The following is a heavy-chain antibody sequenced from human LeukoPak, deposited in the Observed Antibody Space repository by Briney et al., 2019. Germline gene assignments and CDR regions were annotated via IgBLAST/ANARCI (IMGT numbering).Heavy chain of an antibody. CDR3: ARGRGSSYHFDY. CDR1: GYTFTSYD. CDR2: MSPNSGNT. V-gene: IGHV1-8*01. D-gene: IGHD6-6*01. J-gene: IGHJ4*02. Sequence: ASVKVSCKASGYTFTSYDINWVRQATGQGLEWMGWMSPNSGNTGYAQKFQGRVTMTRNTSISTAYMELSSLRSEDTAVYYCARGRGSSYHFDYWGQRTLVTVSS.